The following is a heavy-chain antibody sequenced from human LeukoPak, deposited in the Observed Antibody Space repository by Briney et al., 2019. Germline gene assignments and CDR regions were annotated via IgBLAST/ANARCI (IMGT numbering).Heavy chain of an antibody. V-gene: IGHV3-23*01. CDR1: GFTFSSYA. CDR2: ISGSGGST. D-gene: IGHD3-22*01. J-gene: IGHJ4*02. Sequence: PGGSLRLSCAASGFTFSSYAMSWARQAPGKGLEWVSAISGSGGSTYYADSVKGRFTISRDNSKNTLYLQMNSLRAEDTAVYYCAKDKSYDSSGYWAYWGQGTLVTVSS. CDR3: AKDKSYDSSGYWAY.